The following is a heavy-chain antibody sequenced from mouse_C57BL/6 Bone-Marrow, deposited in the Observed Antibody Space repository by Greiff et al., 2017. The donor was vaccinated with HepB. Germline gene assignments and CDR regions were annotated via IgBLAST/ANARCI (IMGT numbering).Heavy chain of an antibody. CDR3: ARDARDYDVSFYWYFDV. CDR1: GFTFSDFY. CDR2: SRNKANDYTT. D-gene: IGHD2-4*01. Sequence: EVKVVDSGGGLVQSGRSLRLSCATSGFTFSDFYMEWVRQAPGKGLEWIAASRNKANDYTTEYSASVKGRFIVSRDTSQSILYLQMNALRAEDTAIYYCARDARDYDVSFYWYFDVWGTGTTVTVSS. J-gene: IGHJ1*03. V-gene: IGHV7-1*01.